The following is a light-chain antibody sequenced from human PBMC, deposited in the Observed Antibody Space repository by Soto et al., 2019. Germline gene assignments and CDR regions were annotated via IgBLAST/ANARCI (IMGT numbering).Light chain of an antibody. J-gene: IGLJ2*01. CDR3: CSYTRSSPPVV. V-gene: IGLV2-14*01. Sequence: QSALTQPASVSGSPGQSITISCTGTSSDVGGYNYVSWYQQHPGKAPKLMIYDVDDRPSGVSNRFSCSKSGNTASLTSSGRQDAEDDDYYCCSYTRSSPPVVFGGGTKVTVL. CDR2: DVD. CDR1: SSDVGGYNY.